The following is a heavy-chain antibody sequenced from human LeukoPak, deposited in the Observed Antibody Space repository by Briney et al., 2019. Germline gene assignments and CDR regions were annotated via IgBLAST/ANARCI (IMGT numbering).Heavy chain of an antibody. CDR1: GFTFSSYE. CDR2: ISSSGSTI. V-gene: IGHV3-48*03. CDR3: ARDLTTVYYYYYMDV. J-gene: IGHJ6*03. D-gene: IGHD4-17*01. Sequence: GGSLRLSCAASGFTFSSYEMNWVRQAPGKGLEWVSYISSSGSTIYYADSVKGRFTISRDNAKSSLYLQMNSLRAEDTAVYYCARDLTTVYYYYYMDVWGKGTTVTISS.